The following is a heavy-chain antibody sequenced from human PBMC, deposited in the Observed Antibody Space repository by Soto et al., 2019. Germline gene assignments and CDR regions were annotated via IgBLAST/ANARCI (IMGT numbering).Heavy chain of an antibody. CDR2: ISWFSGTE. CDR3: AKASGRQWQILVIFDS. Sequence: EVQLVEFGGGLVQPGRSLRLSCVGSGFTFNDYAMHWVRQAPGKGLEWVAGISWFSGTEGYADSVRGRFTISRDDANHSLFPQMDSLSPEDTAVYYCAKASGRQWQILVIFDSWGRGTLVTVS. J-gene: IGHJ4*02. D-gene: IGHD3-16*02. V-gene: IGHV3-9*01. CDR1: GFTFNDYA.